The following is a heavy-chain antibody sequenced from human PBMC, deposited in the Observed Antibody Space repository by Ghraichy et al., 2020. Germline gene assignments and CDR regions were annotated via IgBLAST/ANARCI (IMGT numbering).Heavy chain of an antibody. CDR2: IYSSGST. Sequence: SETLSLTCSVSGGSLSGYYWVWIRQPAGRGLEWIGRIYSSGSTDYVPSLKSRLTISLDTSKNQFSLKLSSVTAADTAVYYCARENWFFDSWGQGTLVTVSS. CDR1: GGSLSGYY. J-gene: IGHJ4*02. V-gene: IGHV4-4*07. D-gene: IGHD3-9*01. CDR3: ARENWFFDS.